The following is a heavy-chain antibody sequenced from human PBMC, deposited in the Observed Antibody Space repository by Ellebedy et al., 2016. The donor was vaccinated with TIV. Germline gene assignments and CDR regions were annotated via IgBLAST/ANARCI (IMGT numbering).Heavy chain of an antibody. D-gene: IGHD5-24*01. CDR2: IRGDASMT. CDR3: AKEWRWGNDGVFYYGLNV. V-gene: IGHV3-74*01. CDR1: GFTFSTYW. Sequence: GGSLRLXXAASGFTFSTYWMHWVRQVPGKGLVWVAIIRGDASMTSYADSVKGRFTISRDNAKNTLYLQMNSLRAEDAAEYYCAKEWRWGNDGVFYYGLNVWGQGTTVTVSS. J-gene: IGHJ6*02.